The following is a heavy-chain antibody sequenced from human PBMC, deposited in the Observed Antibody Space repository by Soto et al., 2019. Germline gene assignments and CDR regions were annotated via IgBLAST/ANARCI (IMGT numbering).Heavy chain of an antibody. CDR3: TTLHSRTTVTDGLPKSADY. J-gene: IGHJ4*02. V-gene: IGHV3-73*01. D-gene: IGHD4-17*01. CDR1: GFTFSGSA. Sequence: GGSLRLSCAASGFTFSGSAMHWVRQASGKGLEWVGRIRSKANSYATAYAASVKGRFTISRDDSKNTAYLQMNSLKTEDTAVYYCTTLHSRTTVTDGLPKSADYCARGTLVPVSS. CDR2: IRSKANSYAT.